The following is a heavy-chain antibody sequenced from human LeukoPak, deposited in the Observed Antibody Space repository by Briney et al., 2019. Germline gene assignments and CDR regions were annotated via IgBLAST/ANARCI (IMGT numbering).Heavy chain of an antibody. Sequence: SETLSLTRTVSGGSISSYYWNWIRQPPGKGLEWIGYIYYSGSTNYNPSLKSRVTISVDTSKNQFSLKLSSVTAADTAVCYCARHLRTFWGIDYWGQGTLVTVSS. V-gene: IGHV4-59*01. CDR2: IYYSGST. D-gene: IGHD7-27*01. CDR1: GGSISSYY. CDR3: ARHLRTFWGIDY. J-gene: IGHJ4*02.